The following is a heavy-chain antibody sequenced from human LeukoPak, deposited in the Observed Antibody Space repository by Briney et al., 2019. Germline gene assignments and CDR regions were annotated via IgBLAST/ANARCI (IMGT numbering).Heavy chain of an antibody. J-gene: IGHJ4*02. CDR3: ARDIGSGYYNFDY. CDR1: RYTFTSYY. CDR2: INLSGDRT. Sequence: ASVKVSCKASRYTFTSYYLHWVRQAPGQGLEWMGTINLSGDRTSYAQKIQGRVTMTRDTSTSTVYMELSSLTSEDTAVYYCARDIGSGYYNFDYWGQGTLVTVSS. D-gene: IGHD5-12*01. V-gene: IGHV1-46*01.